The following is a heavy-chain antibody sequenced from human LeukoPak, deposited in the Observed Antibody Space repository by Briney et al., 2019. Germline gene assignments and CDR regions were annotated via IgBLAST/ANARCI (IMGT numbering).Heavy chain of an antibody. CDR1: GFTFSSYG. CDR3: ARDLVLGSGSLDY. V-gene: IGHV3-74*01. CDR2: IRGDGFDT. J-gene: IGHJ4*02. Sequence: GGSLRLSCAASGFTFSSYGMHWVRRAPGKGLVWVSRIRGDGFDTGYADSVRGRFTISRDNGKHTLYLQMNSLTADDTAVYYCARDLVLGSGSLDYWGQGTLVTVSS. D-gene: IGHD3-10*01.